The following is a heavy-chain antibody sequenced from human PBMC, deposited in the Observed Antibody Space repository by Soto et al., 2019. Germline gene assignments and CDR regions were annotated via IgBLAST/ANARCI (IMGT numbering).Heavy chain of an antibody. Sequence: VQLVQSGGGVVQPGRSLRLSCVASGFTFSADGMHWVRQAPGKGLEWVSAISSDGNKKDYGDSVKGRFTISRDNSKNTLYLQKNSLRAEDTAIYYCAKDWGVYDVSGDFSDYFDYWGQGTLVTVSS. CDR1: GFTFSADG. J-gene: IGHJ4*02. CDR2: ISSDGNKK. CDR3: AKDWGVYDVSGDFSDYFDY. D-gene: IGHD3-22*01. V-gene: IGHV3-30*18.